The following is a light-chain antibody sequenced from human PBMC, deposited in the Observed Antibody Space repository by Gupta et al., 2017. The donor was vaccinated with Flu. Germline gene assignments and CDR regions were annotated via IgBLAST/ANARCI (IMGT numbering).Light chain of an antibody. Sequence: TGAGDNLGDKYAYWYQQKPGQSPVLVIYKETKRPSGIPERCSGSNSGNTATLTISGTQARDEADYYCQEWDSTTGVFGTGTKVTVL. CDR1: NLGDKY. J-gene: IGLJ1*01. CDR3: QEWDSTTGV. V-gene: IGLV3-1*01. CDR2: KET.